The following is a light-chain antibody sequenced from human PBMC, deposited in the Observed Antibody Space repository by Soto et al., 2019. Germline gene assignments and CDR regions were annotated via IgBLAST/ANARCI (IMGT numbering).Light chain of an antibody. Sequence: QSVLTQPASVSASPGQSITISCTGSSSDVGTYKYVSWYHHHPGKAPKLMIYDVSNRPSGVSNRFSGSKSGNTASLIISGLQTEDEADYYCSSYTTSSTLVFGGGTKLTVL. J-gene: IGLJ2*01. CDR3: SSYTTSSTLV. V-gene: IGLV2-14*03. CDR2: DVS. CDR1: SSDVGTYKY.